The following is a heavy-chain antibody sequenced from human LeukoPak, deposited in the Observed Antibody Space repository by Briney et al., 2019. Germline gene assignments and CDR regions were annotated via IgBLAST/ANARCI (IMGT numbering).Heavy chain of an antibody. D-gene: IGHD4-17*01. J-gene: IGHJ4*02. CDR3: ARDSPGDYLDY. CDR2: IYYSGST. Sequence: SETLSLTCTVSGGSISSYYWGWIRQPPGKGLEWIGSIYYSGSTYYNPSLKSRVTISVDTSKNQFSLKLSSVTAADTAVYYCARDSPGDYLDYWGQGTLVTVSS. CDR1: GGSISSYY. V-gene: IGHV4-39*07.